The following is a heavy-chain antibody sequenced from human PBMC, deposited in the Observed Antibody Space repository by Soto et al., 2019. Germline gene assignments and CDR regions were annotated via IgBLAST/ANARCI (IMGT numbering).Heavy chain of an antibody. J-gene: IGHJ6*03. D-gene: IGHD6-13*01. V-gene: IGHV4-34*01. Sequence: PSETLSLTCAVYGGSFSVYYWSWIRQPPGKGLEWIGEINHSGSTNYNPSLKSRVTISADTSKNQFSLKLSSVTAADTAVYYCARGLAAAAYYYYMDVWGNGTTVTVSS. CDR2: INHSGST. CDR3: ARGLAAAAYYYYMDV. CDR1: GGSFSVYY.